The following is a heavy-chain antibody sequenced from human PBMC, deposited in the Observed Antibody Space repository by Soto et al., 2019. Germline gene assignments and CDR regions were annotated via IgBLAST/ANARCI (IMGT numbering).Heavy chain of an antibody. J-gene: IGHJ4*02. D-gene: IGHD3-22*01. CDR1: GGTFSSYA. V-gene: IGHV1-69*01. Sequence: QVQLVQSGAEVKKPGSSVKVSCKASGGTFSSYAISWVRQAPGQGLEWMGGIIPIFGTANYAQKFQGRVTITADEFTSTAYMELSSLRSEDTAVYYCARSANYYDSSGYFLFFDYWGQGTLVTVSS. CDR3: ARSANYYDSSGYFLFFDY. CDR2: IIPIFGTA.